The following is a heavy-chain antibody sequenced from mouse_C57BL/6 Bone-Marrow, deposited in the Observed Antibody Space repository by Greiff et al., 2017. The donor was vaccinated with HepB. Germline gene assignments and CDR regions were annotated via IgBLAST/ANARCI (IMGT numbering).Heavy chain of an antibody. Sequence: VQLQQSGAELVKPGASVKISCKASGYAFSSYWMNWVQQRPGKGLEWIGQIYPGDGDTNYNGKFKGKATLTADKSSSTAYMQLSSLTSEDSAVYFCARPAMDYWGRGTSVTVSS. CDR1: GYAFSSYW. V-gene: IGHV1-80*01. J-gene: IGHJ4*01. CDR2: IYPGDGDT. CDR3: ARPAMDY.